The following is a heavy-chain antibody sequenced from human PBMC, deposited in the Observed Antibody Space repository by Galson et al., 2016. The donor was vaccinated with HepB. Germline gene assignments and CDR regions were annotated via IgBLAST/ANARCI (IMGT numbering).Heavy chain of an antibody. V-gene: IGHV1-46*01. CDR1: AHTFTTYY. CDR3: ARDSGHHSFDY. Sequence: SVKVSCKASAHTFTTYYFHWMRQAPGQGLEWMGRIMARGGEPIYPQNLQGRVTMTRDTSTGTVYMELSSLRSEDSALYYCARDSGHHSFDYWGQGSLVIVSS. D-gene: IGHD1-26*01. CDR2: IMARGGEP. J-gene: IGHJ4*02.